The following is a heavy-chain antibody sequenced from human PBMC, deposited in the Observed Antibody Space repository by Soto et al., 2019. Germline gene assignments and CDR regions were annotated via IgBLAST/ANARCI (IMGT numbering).Heavy chain of an antibody. Sequence: GGSLRLSCAASGFTFSSYAMSWVRQAPGKGLEWVSAISGSGGSTYYADSVKGLFTIFRDNSKNTLYLQMNSLRAEDTAVYYCAKGNSRNYYYYGMDVWGQGTTVTVSS. J-gene: IGHJ6*02. D-gene: IGHD6-13*01. V-gene: IGHV3-23*01. CDR1: GFTFSSYA. CDR3: AKGNSRNYYYYGMDV. CDR2: ISGSGGST.